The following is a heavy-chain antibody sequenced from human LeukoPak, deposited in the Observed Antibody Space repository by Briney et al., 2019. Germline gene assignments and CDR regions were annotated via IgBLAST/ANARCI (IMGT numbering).Heavy chain of an antibody. J-gene: IGHJ4*02. CDR1: GGSISSYY. V-gene: IGHV4-59*08. CDR3: ARSTPDYGDYPFDY. D-gene: IGHD4-17*01. Sequence: SETLSLTCTVSGGSISSYYWSWIRQPPGEGLEWIGYIYYSGSTNYNPSLKSRVTISVDTSKNQFSLKLSSVTAADTAVYYCARSTPDYGDYPFDYWGQGTLVTVSS. CDR2: IYYSGST.